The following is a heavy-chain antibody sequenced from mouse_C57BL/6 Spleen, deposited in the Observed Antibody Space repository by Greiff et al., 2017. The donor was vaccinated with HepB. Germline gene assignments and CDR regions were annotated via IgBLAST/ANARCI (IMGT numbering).Heavy chain of an antibody. V-gene: IGHV1-80*01. CDR3: ARDIYYDYDDAMDY. Sequence: QVQLQQSGAELVKPGASVKISCKASGYAFSSYWMNWVKQRPGKGLEWIGQIYPGDGDTNYNGKFKGKATLTADKSSSTAYMQLSSLTSEDSAVYFCARDIYYDYDDAMDYWGQGTSVTVSS. J-gene: IGHJ4*01. CDR1: GYAFSSYW. D-gene: IGHD2-4*01. CDR2: IYPGDGDT.